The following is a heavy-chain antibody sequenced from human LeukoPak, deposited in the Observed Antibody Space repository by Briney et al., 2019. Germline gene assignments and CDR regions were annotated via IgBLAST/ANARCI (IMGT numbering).Heavy chain of an antibody. J-gene: IGHJ4*02. Sequence: SAKVSCKASGGTFSNYAITWVRQAPGQGLEWMGGIIPIFGTTTYAQKFQGRVTITADKSTSTAYMELSSLRSEDTAVYYCARGAQGYSLSNGPDYWGQGTLVTVSS. CDR1: GGTFSNYA. D-gene: IGHD5-18*01. V-gene: IGHV1-69*06. CDR3: ARGAQGYSLSNGPDY. CDR2: IIPIFGTT.